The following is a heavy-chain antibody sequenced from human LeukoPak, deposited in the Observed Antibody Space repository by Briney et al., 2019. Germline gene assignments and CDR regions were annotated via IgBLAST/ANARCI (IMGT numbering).Heavy chain of an antibody. CDR2: ISGSGGSV. CDR3: AKEQMMYSSSPFDY. J-gene: IGHJ4*02. Sequence: GGSLRLSCAASGFTFSSYAMNWVRQAPGKGLEWVSFISGSGGSVFYAESVKGRFTISRDNSENTVYLQMNSLRAEDTAVYFCAKEQMMYSSSPFDYWGQGTLVTVSA. V-gene: IGHV3-23*01. D-gene: IGHD6-19*01. CDR1: GFTFSSYA.